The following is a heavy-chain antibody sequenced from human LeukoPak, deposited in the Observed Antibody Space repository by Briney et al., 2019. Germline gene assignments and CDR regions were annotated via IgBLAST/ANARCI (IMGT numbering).Heavy chain of an antibody. J-gene: IGHJ4*02. D-gene: IGHD1-26*01. CDR2: IYYSGST. V-gene: IGHV4-31*03. Sequence: SETLSLTCTVSGGSISSGGYYWSWIRQHPGKGLEWIGYIYYSGSTYYNPSLKSRVTISVDTSKNQFSLKLSSVTAADTAVYYCARGDEPRSKWELLSSFDHWGQGTLVTVSS. CDR1: GGSISSGGYY. CDR3: ARGDEPRSKWELLSSFDH.